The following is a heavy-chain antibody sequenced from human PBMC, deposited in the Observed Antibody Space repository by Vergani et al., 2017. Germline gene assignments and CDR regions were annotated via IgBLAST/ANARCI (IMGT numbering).Heavy chain of an antibody. V-gene: IGHV1-69*01. CDR1: GGTFSSYA. CDR2: IIPIFGTA. J-gene: IGHJ4*02. D-gene: IGHD3-3*01. CDR3: ARGLVEGEYPLSGFDY. Sequence: QVQLVQSGAEVKKPGSSVKVSCKASGGTFSSYAISWVRQAPGQGLEWMGGIIPIFGTANYAQNFQGRVTITADESTSTAYMELSSLRSEDTAVYYCARGLVEGEYPLSGFDYWGQGTLVTVAS.